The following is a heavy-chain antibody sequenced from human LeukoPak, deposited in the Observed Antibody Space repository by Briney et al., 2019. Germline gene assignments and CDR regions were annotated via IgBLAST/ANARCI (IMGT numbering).Heavy chain of an antibody. D-gene: IGHD4-17*01. CDR1: GGSISSYY. CDR3: ARPYGDYVRWYFDL. J-gene: IGHJ2*01. CDR2: IYYSGST. V-gene: IGHV4-59*08. Sequence: SETLSLTCTVSGGSISSYYWSWIRQPPGKGLEWIGYIYYSGSTNYNPSLKSRVIISVDTSKNQFSLKLSSVTAADTAVYYCARPYGDYVRWYFDLWGRGTLVTVSS.